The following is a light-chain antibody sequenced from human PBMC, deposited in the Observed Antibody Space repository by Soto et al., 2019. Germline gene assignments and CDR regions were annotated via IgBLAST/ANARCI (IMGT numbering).Light chain of an antibody. V-gene: IGKV4-1*01. J-gene: IGKJ3*01. CDR1: QSVLYSSDNKNY. Sequence: DIVMTQSPESLAVSLGERATINCKSSQSVLYSSDNKNYLAWYQQKPGQPPYLLIYWASTRESGVPDRFNGSGSGTDFSLTISSLQAEDVAVYYCQQYYSTPFTFGPGTKVNIK. CDR3: QQYYSTPFT. CDR2: WAS.